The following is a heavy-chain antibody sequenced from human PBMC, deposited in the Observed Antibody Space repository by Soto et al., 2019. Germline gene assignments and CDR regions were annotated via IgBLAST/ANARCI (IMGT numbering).Heavy chain of an antibody. D-gene: IGHD6-13*01. V-gene: IGHV4-31*03. CDR1: GCSISSGCYY. Sequence: SETLSLTCTVSGCSISSGCYYWSWIRQHPGKGLEWIGYIYYSGSTYYNPSLKSRVTISVDTSKNQFSLKLSSVTAADTAVYYCARVWGDSSSWYGPVNWFDPWGQGTLVTVSS. CDR3: ARVWGDSSSWYGPVNWFDP. CDR2: IYYSGST. J-gene: IGHJ5*02.